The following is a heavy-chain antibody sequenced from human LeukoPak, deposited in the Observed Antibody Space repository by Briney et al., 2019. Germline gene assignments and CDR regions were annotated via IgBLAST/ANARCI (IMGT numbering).Heavy chain of an antibody. V-gene: IGHV3-23*01. CDR1: GFTLSNHA. D-gene: IGHD3-10*01. J-gene: IGHJ4*02. Sequence: GGSLRLSCAASGFTLSNHAMIWVRQAPGKGLEWVSSISGSGAMTYYADSVKGRFTISRDNAMDRLYLQMNSLRADDTAVYYCVKDRVDGSGSQFDSWGQGSLVIASS. CDR3: VKDRVDGSGSQFDS. CDR2: ISGSGAMT.